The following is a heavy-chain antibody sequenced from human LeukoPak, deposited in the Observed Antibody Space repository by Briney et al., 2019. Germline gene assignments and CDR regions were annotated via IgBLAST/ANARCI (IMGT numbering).Heavy chain of an antibody. V-gene: IGHV3-30*19. CDR1: GFTFSSYG. CDR3: ARDREYQLDY. D-gene: IGHD2-2*01. J-gene: IGHJ4*02. Sequence: GGSLRLSCAASGFTFSSYGMHWVRQAPGKGLEWVAVISYDGSNKYYADPVKGRFTISRDNSKNTLYLQMNSLRAEDTAVYYCARDREYQLDYWGQGTLVTVSP. CDR2: ISYDGSNK.